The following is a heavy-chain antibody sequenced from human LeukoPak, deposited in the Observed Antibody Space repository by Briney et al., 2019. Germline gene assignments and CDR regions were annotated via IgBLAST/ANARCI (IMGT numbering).Heavy chain of an antibody. V-gene: IGHV4-61*02. CDR2: IYTSGST. D-gene: IGHD6-13*01. CDR1: GGSISSGSYY. Sequence: SETLSLTCTVSGGSISSGSYYWSWIRQPAGKGLEWIGRIYTSGSTNYNPSLKSRVTISEDSSKNQFSLKLNSVTVADTAVYYCARRTAAAWFDPWGQGTLVTVSS. CDR3: ARRTAAAWFDP. J-gene: IGHJ5*02.